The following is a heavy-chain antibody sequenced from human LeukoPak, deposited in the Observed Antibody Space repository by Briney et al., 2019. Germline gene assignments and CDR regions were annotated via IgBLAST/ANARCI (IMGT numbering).Heavy chain of an antibody. D-gene: IGHD6-19*01. CDR3: GKTTAGYSSGRCPGWPVDY. Sequence: GRSLRLSRAPAGLSFNSHAIYSVRHPAGERREWISGIFGSGASAHHAASVKGPSTISRHNAKNTLYLQMTSLRAEDTAVYYCGKTTAGYSSGRCPGWPVDYWGQGTLVTVSS. CDR2: IFGSGASA. V-gene: IGHV3-23*01. CDR1: GLSFNSHA. J-gene: IGHJ4*02.